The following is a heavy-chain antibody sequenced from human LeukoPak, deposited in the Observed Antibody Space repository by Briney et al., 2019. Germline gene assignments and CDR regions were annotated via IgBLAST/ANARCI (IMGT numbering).Heavy chain of an antibody. CDR2: IRIMCRTM. D-gene: IGHD4-23*01. V-gene: IGHV3-48*04. J-gene: IGHJ4*02. CDR1: GLTFSTYS. CDR3: ARDVGLYDYSGNIDY. Sequence: AGGPLTLLCAASGLTFSTYSMQWLRQAPGRARECISYIRIMCRTMYYADHVKGRFTISRDNAKKSLYLQMNSLRAEDTAVYYCARDVGLYDYSGNIDYWGQGTLVSVSS.